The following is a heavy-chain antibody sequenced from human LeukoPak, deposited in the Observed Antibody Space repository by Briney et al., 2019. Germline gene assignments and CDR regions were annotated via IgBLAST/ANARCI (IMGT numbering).Heavy chain of an antibody. Sequence: GGSLRLSCAASGFAVSSNYMSWVRQAPGKGLEWVSLIYISEITKYTDSVKGRFTISRDNSKNTLYLQMNSLSAGDTAVYYCAGYYGGKFDYWGQGTLVTVSS. CDR1: GFAVSSNY. D-gene: IGHD2-21*01. CDR3: AGYYGGKFDY. CDR2: IYISEIT. V-gene: IGHV3-66*02. J-gene: IGHJ4*02.